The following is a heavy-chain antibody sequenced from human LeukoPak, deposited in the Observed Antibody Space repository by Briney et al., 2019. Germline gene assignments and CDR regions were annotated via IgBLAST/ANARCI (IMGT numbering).Heavy chain of an antibody. CDR1: GSTFSSYE. CDR2: ISSSGSTI. Sequence: PGGSLRLSCAASGSTFSSYEMNWVRQAPGKGLEWVSYISSSGSTIYYADSVKGRFTISRDNAKNSLYLQMNSLRAEDTAVYYCARSKDGYRPNDAFDIWGQGTMVTVSS. CDR3: ARSKDGYRPNDAFDI. V-gene: IGHV3-48*03. J-gene: IGHJ3*02. D-gene: IGHD5-24*01.